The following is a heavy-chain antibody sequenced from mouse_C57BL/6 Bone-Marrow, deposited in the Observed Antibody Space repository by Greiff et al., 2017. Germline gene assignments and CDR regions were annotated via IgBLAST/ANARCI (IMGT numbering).Heavy chain of an antibody. V-gene: IGHV1-66*01. CDR1: GYSFTSYY. Sequence: QVQLKQSGPELVKPGASVKISCKASGYSFTSYYIHWVKQRPGQGLEWIGWIYPGSGNTKYNEKFKGKATLTADTSSSTAYMQLSSLTSEDSAVYYCARESFYYYGSSYYAMDYWGQGTSVTVSS. CDR3: ARESFYYYGSSYYAMDY. J-gene: IGHJ4*01. CDR2: IYPGSGNT. D-gene: IGHD1-1*01.